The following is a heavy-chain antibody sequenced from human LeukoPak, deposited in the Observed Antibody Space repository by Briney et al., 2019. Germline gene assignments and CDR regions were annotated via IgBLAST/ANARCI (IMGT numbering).Heavy chain of an antibody. D-gene: IGHD3-22*01. CDR2: IHGDGSAT. J-gene: IGHJ4*02. CDR3: ANGYDSTPGITFDY. V-gene: IGHV3-23*01. Sequence: GGSLRLSCGASGFPFSHFAMTWVRQTPGRGLEWVSTIHGDGSATHYADSVKGRFVISRDNSRNALYLQLNSLRAEDTAVYYCANGYDSTPGITFDYWGQGTLVTVSS. CDR1: GFPFSHFA.